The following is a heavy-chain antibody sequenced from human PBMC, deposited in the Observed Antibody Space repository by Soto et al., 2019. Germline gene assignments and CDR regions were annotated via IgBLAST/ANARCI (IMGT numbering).Heavy chain of an antibody. CDR1: GGSFTSNNW. J-gene: IGHJ4*02. CDR2: INHSGSP. V-gene: IGHV4-4*02. D-gene: IGHD5-12*01. Sequence: SETLSLTCAVSGGSFTSNNWWTWVRQPPGKGLEWIGTINHSGSPYHNPSLKSRVTISVDSSKNQFSLKLSSVTAADTAVYYCARDLSRDGYNRGYFDYWGQGTLVTVSS. CDR3: ARDLSRDGYNRGYFDY.